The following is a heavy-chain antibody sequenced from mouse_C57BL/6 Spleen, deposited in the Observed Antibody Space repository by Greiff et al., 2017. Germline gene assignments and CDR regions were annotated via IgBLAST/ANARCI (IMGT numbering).Heavy chain of an antibody. CDR1: GYTFTDYN. Sequence: VHVKQSGPELVKPGASVKILCKASGYTFTDYNMDWVKQSHGKSLEWIGDINPNNGGTIYNQKFKGKATLTVDKSSSTAYMARRSLTSEDTAVYYCARSYDYDFAWFAYWGQGTLVTVSA. CDR3: ARSYDYDFAWFAY. V-gene: IGHV1-18*01. CDR2: INPNNGGT. J-gene: IGHJ3*01. D-gene: IGHD2-4*01.